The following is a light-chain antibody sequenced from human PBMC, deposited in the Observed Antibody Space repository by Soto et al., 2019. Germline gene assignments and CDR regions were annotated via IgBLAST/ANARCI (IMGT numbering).Light chain of an antibody. CDR2: DAS. Sequence: DIQMTQSPSSLSASVGDRVTITCRASQSISSYLNWYQHKPGKAPKLLIYDASTLESGVPSRFSGSGSGTEFTLTISSLQPDDFATYYCQQYYSYPWTFGQGTKVDIK. J-gene: IGKJ1*01. CDR3: QQYYSYPWT. CDR1: QSISSY. V-gene: IGKV1-5*01.